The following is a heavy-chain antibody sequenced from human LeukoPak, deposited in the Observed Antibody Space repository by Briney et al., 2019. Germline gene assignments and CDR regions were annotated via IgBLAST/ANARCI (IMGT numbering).Heavy chain of an antibody. CDR3: AGDSSSWYIFDY. D-gene: IGHD6-13*01. CDR1: GVTFSSYW. V-gene: IGHV3-74*01. J-gene: IGHJ4*02. CDR2: INSDGSST. Sequence: AGGSLRLSCAASGVTFSSYWMHWVRHAPGKGLVWVSRINSDGSSTSYADSVKGRFTISRDNAKNTLYLQMNSLRAEDTAVYYCAGDSSSWYIFDYWGQGTLVTVSS.